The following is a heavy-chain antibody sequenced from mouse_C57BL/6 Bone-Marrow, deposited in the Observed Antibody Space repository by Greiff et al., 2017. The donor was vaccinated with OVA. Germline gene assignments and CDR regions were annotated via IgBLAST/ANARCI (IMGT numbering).Heavy chain of an antibody. CDR3: ARYSSGSWFAY. D-gene: IGHD3-2*02. Sequence: EVNLVESGGGLVQPGGSLSLSCAASGFTFTDYYMSWVRQPPGKALEWLGFIRNKANGYTTEYSASVKGRFTISRDNSQSILYLQMNALRAEDSATYYCARYSSGSWFAYWGQGTLVTVSA. V-gene: IGHV7-3*01. J-gene: IGHJ3*01. CDR1: GFTFTDYY. CDR2: IRNKANGYTT.